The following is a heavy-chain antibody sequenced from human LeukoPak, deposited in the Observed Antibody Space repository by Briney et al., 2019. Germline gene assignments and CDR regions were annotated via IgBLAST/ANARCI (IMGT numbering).Heavy chain of an antibody. CDR2: ISSSSSYI. J-gene: IGHJ3*02. CDR3: ARGSPLQLERPYSNAFDI. CDR1: GFTFSSYS. Sequence: GGSLRLSCAASGFTFSSYSMNCVRQAPGKGLEWVSSISSSSSYIYYADSVKGRFTISRDNAKNSLYLQMNSLRAEDTAVYYCARGSPLQLERPYSNAFDIWGQGTMVTVSS. V-gene: IGHV3-21*01. D-gene: IGHD1-1*01.